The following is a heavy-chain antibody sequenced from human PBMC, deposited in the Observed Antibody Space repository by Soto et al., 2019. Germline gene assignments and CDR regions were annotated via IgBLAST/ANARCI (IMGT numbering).Heavy chain of an antibody. D-gene: IGHD3-9*01. CDR1: GFTFDDYA. CDR2: ISWNSGSI. J-gene: IGHJ3*02. V-gene: IGHV3-9*01. CDR3: AKGIRVLRYFDSYAFDI. Sequence: GGSLRLSCAASGFTFDDYAMHWVRQASGKGLEWVSGISWNSGSIGYADSVKGRFTISRDNAKNSLYLQMNSLRAEDTALYYRAKGIRVLRYFDSYAFDIWGQGTMVTVSS.